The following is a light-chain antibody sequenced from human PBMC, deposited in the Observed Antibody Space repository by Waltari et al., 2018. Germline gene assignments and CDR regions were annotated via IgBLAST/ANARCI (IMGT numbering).Light chain of an antibody. CDR2: DAS. V-gene: IGKV1-33*01. CDR1: QDIKNY. CDR3: QQYGDLPRT. Sequence: DIVMTQSPSSLSASVGDRVTITCQASQDIKNYLSWYQQKPGRAPKLLIYDASTLEPGVPSRFSGSGSGTDFTFTISSLQPEDIATFYCQQYGDLPRTFGQGTKLEIK. J-gene: IGKJ2*01.